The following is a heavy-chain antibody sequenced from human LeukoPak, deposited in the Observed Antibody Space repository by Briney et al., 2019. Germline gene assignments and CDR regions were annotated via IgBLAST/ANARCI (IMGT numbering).Heavy chain of an antibody. J-gene: IGHJ4*02. CDR1: GFTFNIYW. CDR2: ISSSSATI. V-gene: IGHV3-48*04. Sequence: PGGSLRLSCVASGFTFNIYWMTWVRQAPGRGLEWISDISSSSATIYYADSVRGRFTVSRDNAKKSLYLHMNSVRAEDTAVYYCARDSDRGSDYWGQGTLVTVSS. CDR3: ARDSDRGSDY. D-gene: IGHD5-12*01.